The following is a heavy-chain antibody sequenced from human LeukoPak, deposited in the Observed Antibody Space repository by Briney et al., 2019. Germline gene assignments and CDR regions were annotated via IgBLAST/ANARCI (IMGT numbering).Heavy chain of an antibody. CDR2: ISGSGGST. J-gene: IGHJ4*02. Sequence: QSGGSLRLSCAASGFTFSSYAMSWVRQAPGKGLEWVSAISGSGGSTYYADSVKGRFTISRDNSKNTLYLQMNSLRAEDTAVYYCAKGNRFVVVVAASDYWGQGTLVTVSS. CDR3: AKGNRFVVVVAASDY. V-gene: IGHV3-23*01. CDR1: GFTFSSYA. D-gene: IGHD2-15*01.